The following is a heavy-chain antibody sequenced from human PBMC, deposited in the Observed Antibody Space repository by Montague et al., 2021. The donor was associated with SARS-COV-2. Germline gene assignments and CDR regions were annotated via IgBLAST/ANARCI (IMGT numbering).Heavy chain of an antibody. CDR3: ARGRTVTTFYSYYGMDV. Sequence: SETLSLTCAVSGGSLSGYYWSWIRQPPGKGLEWIGEINHSGSTNYNPSLTSRVTISVDTSKNQFSLKLSSLTAADTAVYYCARGRTVTTFYSYYGMDVWGQGTMVTVSS. J-gene: IGHJ6*02. CDR1: GGSLSGYY. CDR2: INHSGST. D-gene: IGHD4-17*01. V-gene: IGHV4-34*01.